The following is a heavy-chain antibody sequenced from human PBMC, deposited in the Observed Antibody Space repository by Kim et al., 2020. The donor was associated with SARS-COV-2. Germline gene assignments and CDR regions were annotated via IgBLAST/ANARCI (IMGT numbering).Heavy chain of an antibody. J-gene: IGHJ5*02. D-gene: IGHD3-10*01. V-gene: IGHV4-31*02. Sequence: SLKSRVTRSVGTSKNQSSLKLSSVTAADTAVYYCARDGMVRGVISHWFDPWGQGTLVTVSS. CDR3: ARDGMVRGVISHWFDP.